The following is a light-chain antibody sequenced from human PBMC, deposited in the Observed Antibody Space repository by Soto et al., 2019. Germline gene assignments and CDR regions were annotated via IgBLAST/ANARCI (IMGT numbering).Light chain of an antibody. J-gene: IGKJ5*01. CDR2: DAF. CDR1: QSVSSH. V-gene: IGKV3-11*01. Sequence: EIVMAQSPDTLFVSLGEGATLSCRASQSVSSHLAWYQHKPGQAPRLLIYDAFNRATGIPARFSGSGSGTDFTLTISSLELDDFAVYYCQQRSNWPPFTFGQGTRLEIK. CDR3: QQRSNWPPFT.